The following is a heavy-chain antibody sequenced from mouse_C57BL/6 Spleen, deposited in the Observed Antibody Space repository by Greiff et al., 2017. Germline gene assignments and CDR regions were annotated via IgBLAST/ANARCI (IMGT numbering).Heavy chain of an antibody. D-gene: IGHD2-3*01. CDR2: IYPGSGST. CDR1: GYTFTSYW. J-gene: IGHJ3*01. Sequence: QVQLQQPGAELVKPGASVKMSCKASGYTFTSYWITWVKQRPGQGLEWIGDIYPGSGSTKSTETFKSKATLTVDTSSSTAYMQLSSLTSEDSAVYYCARRGDGHYRFAYWGQGTLVTVSA. V-gene: IGHV1-55*01. CDR3: ARRGDGHYRFAY.